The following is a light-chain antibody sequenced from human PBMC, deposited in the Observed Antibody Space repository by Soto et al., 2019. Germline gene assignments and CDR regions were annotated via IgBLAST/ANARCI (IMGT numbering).Light chain of an antibody. CDR1: QSVSSNY. J-gene: IGKJ2*03. Sequence: EIVLTQSPGTLSLSPGERATLSCRASQSVSSNYLAWYQQKPGQAPRLVIYGTSSRATGIPDRFSGSGSGTDFTLTISRLEPEDFAVYYCQQYDNSRRYSFGQGTKLEIK. CDR3: QQYDNSRRYS. CDR2: GTS. V-gene: IGKV3-20*01.